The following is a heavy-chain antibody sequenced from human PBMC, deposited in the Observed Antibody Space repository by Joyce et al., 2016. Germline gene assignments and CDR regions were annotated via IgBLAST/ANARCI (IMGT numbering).Heavy chain of an antibody. D-gene: IGHD2-8*02. Sequence: EVQLVESGGGLVEPGGSLRLSCAASGFTCRTSSMSVFSQAQGKGVEWVAAIRGVRTYIFYADSVKGRFTVSRDNAKNSLYLQMNTLRAEDTAVFFCARGGLVYDYSMDVWGQGTTVTVSS. CDR1: GFTCRTSS. J-gene: IGHJ6*02. V-gene: IGHV3-21*02. CDR3: ARGGLVYDYSMDV. CDR2: IRGVRTYI.